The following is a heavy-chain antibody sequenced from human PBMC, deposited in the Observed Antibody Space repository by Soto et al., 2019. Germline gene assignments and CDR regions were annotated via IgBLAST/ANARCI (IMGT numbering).Heavy chain of an antibody. J-gene: IGHJ4*02. CDR3: TTSNLGVDF. Sequence: KPGGSLRLSCAASGLIFSDVWMTWVGQAPGKGLEWVGRIKTKPDDVTIDYAAPVRGRFTISRDDSKNTLYLQTTSLTPDDTGVYYCTTSNLGVDFWGPGTLVTVSS. V-gene: IGHV3-15*01. CDR2: IKTKPDDVTI. CDR1: GLIFSDVW. D-gene: IGHD1-1*01.